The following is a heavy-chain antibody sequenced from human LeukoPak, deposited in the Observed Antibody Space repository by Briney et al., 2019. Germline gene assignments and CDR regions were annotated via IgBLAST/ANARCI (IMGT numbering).Heavy chain of an antibody. CDR2: VDHTGST. J-gene: IGHJ6*03. Sequence: SETLSLTCTVSDDSITMYYWTWIRQPPGKGLEWIGYVDHTGSTKFNPSLNGRVSISRDTSKNFFSLRLRSVTAADTAVYYCARPAEGLGLFGYYYYYMDVWGKGTTVTVSS. CDR1: DDSITMYY. CDR3: ARPAEGLGLFGYYYYYMDV. D-gene: IGHD3-3*01. V-gene: IGHV4-59*12.